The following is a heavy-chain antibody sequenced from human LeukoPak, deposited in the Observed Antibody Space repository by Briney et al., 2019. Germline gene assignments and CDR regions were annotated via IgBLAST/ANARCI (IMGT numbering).Heavy chain of an antibody. V-gene: IGHV3-48*02. Sequence: KPGGSLRLSCAASGFTFSSYSMNWVRQAPGKGLEWVSYISRGGDTIYYADSVKGRFTISRDNAQNSLYLQMNSLRDEDTAVYYCARVFGSDDHFDYWGQGTLVTVSS. J-gene: IGHJ4*02. D-gene: IGHD3-10*02. CDR2: ISRGGDTI. CDR3: ARVFGSDDHFDY. CDR1: GFTFSSYS.